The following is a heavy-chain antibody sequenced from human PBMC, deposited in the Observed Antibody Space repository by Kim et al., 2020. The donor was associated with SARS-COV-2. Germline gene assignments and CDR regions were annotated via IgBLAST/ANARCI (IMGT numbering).Heavy chain of an antibody. CDR1: GFTFDDYA. CDR3: AKGLVDTAMVFDY. V-gene: IGHV3-9*01. D-gene: IGHD5-18*01. CDR2: ISWNSGSI. J-gene: IGHJ4*02. Sequence: GGSLRLSCAASGFTFDDYAMHWVRQAPGKGLEWVSGISWNSGSIGYADSVKGRFTISRDNAKNSLYLQMNSLRAEDTALYYCAKGLVDTAMVFDYWVQGTLVTVSS.